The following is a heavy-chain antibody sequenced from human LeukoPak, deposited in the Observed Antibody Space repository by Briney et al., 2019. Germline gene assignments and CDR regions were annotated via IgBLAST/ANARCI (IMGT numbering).Heavy chain of an antibody. V-gene: IGHV1-18*01. CDR1: GYTFTSYG. D-gene: IGHD3-22*01. Sequence: ASVKVSCKASGYTFTSYGISWVRQAPGQGLEWMGWISAYNGNTNYAQKLQGRVTMTTDTSTSTAHMELRSLRSDDTAVYYCARVGYYESSGYYEYWGQGTLVTVSS. CDR2: ISAYNGNT. CDR3: ARVGYYESSGYYEY. J-gene: IGHJ4*02.